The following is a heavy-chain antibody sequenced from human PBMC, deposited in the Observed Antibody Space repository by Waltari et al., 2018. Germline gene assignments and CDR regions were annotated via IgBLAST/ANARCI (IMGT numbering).Heavy chain of an antibody. Sequence: QLQLQESGPGLVKPSETLSLSCTVSGYSISRSDYYWGWIRQPPGKGLEWIGIVDDSGNSYYNPSLKSRVDISTDTSKNQLSLRLTSVTAADSAVYHCARQRPAALVAWFDSWGQGTPVIVSS. CDR3: ARQRPAALVAWFDS. V-gene: IGHV4-39*07. CDR1: GYSISRSDYY. D-gene: IGHD2-2*01. CDR2: VDDSGNS. J-gene: IGHJ5*01.